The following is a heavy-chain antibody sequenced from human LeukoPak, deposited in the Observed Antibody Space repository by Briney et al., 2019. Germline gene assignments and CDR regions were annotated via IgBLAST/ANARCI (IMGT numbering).Heavy chain of an antibody. J-gene: IGHJ6*03. CDR1: GFTFSSYG. Sequence: PGGSLRLSCAASGFTFSSYGMHWVRQVPGKGLEWVAVISYDGSNKYYADSVKGRFTISRDNSKNTLYLQMNSLRGEDTAVYYCANGQRYYYYYMDVWGKGTTVTVSS. CDR3: ANGQRYYYYYMDV. D-gene: IGHD1-1*01. V-gene: IGHV3-30*18. CDR2: ISYDGSNK.